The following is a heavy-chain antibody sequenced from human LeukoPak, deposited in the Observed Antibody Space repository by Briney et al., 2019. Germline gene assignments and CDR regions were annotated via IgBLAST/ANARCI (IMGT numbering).Heavy chain of an antibody. CDR3: AARDVLTGLHDY. J-gene: IGHJ4*02. CDR2: TSSDLKAN. D-gene: IGHD3-9*01. Sequence: AGGSLRLSCAASGFTFRNYVIHWVRQAPGKGPEWVAVTSSDLKANYYADSVKGRFTIFRDNSKNTLYLQMNSLRAEDTAVYYCAARDVLTGLHDYWGQGTLVTVSS. CDR1: GFTFRNYV. V-gene: IGHV3-30*03.